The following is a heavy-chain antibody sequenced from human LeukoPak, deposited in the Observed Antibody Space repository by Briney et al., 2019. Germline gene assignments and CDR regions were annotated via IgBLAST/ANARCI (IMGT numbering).Heavy chain of an antibody. CDR1: GFTFSNYW. Sequence: PGGSLRLSCAASGFTFSNYWMNWARQAPGKGLEWVASIQRDGSEKYYVESVKGRFTISRDNAKNSLYLQMNSLRAEDTAVYYCARQGYSSGKWGQGTLVTVSS. CDR3: ARQGYSSGK. V-gene: IGHV3-7*03. D-gene: IGHD6-19*01. CDR2: IQRDGSEK. J-gene: IGHJ4*02.